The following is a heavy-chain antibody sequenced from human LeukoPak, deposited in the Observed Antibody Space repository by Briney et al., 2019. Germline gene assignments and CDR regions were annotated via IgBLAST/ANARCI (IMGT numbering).Heavy chain of an antibody. V-gene: IGHV3-30*03. Sequence: GGSLRLSCAASGFTFSNYGMHWVRQAPGKGLEWVAVISYDESDKYYADSVKGRFTISGDNSKNTLYLQMNSLRPEDTAVYYCARGSRNVYFDYWGQGTLVTVSS. CDR2: ISYDESDK. CDR3: ARGSRNVYFDY. D-gene: IGHD2-8*01. CDR1: GFTFSNYG. J-gene: IGHJ4*02.